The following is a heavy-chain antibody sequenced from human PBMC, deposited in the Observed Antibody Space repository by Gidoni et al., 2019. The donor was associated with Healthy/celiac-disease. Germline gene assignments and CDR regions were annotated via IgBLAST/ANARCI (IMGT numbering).Heavy chain of an antibody. J-gene: IGHJ5*02. CDR3: ARDVAAAGSFSIPKAGSFAKKDNWFDP. CDR1: GFTFSDYY. V-gene: IGHV3-11*01. D-gene: IGHD6-13*01. Sequence: QVQLVESGGGLVKPGGSLRLSCAASGFTFSDYYISWIRQAPGRGLEWVSYIRSSGSTIYYADPVKGRFTISRDNAKNSLYLQMNSLRAEDTAVYYCARDVAAAGSFSIPKAGSFAKKDNWFDPWGQGTLVTVSS. CDR2: IRSSGSTI.